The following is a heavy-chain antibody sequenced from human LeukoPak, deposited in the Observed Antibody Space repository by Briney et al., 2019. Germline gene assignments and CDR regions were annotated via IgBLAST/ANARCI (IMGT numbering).Heavy chain of an antibody. CDR3: AREEGCDSSGYYLDY. CDR2: ISSISSYI. Sequence: GGPLRLSCAASGYTLSSYSMNCLREAPGKGLECLSSISSISSYIYYADSVKVRFTISRDSSKNTLYLQMNSLRAEDTAVYYCAREEGCDSSGYYLDYWGQGTLVTVCS. CDR1: GYTLSSYS. J-gene: IGHJ4*02. V-gene: IGHV3-21*01. D-gene: IGHD3-22*01.